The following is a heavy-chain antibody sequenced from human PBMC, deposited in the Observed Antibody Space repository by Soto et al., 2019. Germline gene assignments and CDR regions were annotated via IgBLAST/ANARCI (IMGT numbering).Heavy chain of an antibody. J-gene: IGHJ6*01. CDR2: INAGNGNT. Sequence: QVQLVQSGAEMKKPGASVKVSCKASGYSFTSYAIHWVRQAPGQTLEWMGWINAGNGNTKYSEKLQDRVTITRDTSASTAYMELSSLISEDTAVYYCAIDFNYYGYGMDVWGQRTTVTVSS. V-gene: IGHV1-3*01. CDR1: GYSFTSYA. CDR3: AIDFNYYGYGMDV.